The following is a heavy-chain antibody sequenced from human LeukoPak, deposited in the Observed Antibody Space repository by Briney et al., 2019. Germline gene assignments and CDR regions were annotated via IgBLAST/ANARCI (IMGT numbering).Heavy chain of an antibody. D-gene: IGHD3-16*02. V-gene: IGHV3-48*03. CDR2: ISSSGSSI. CDR1: GFTFSSYE. Sequence: GGSLRLSCAASGFTFSSYEMNWVRQAPGKGLEWVSYISSSGSSIYYADSMKGRFTISRDNAENSLYLQMNSLRAEDMAVYYCAREGYDYVWGSYRSATLTYYFDYWGQGTLVTVSS. J-gene: IGHJ4*02. CDR3: AREGYDYVWGSYRSATLTYYFDY.